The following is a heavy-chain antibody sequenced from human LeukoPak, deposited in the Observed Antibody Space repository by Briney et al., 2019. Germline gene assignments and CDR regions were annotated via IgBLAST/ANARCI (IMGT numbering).Heavy chain of an antibody. V-gene: IGHV4-59*01. CDR3: ARDDYGDYYHWFDP. D-gene: IGHD4-17*01. Sequence: PSETLSLTRTVSGGSISSYYWSWIRQPPGKGLEWIGYIYYSGSTNYNPSLKSRVTMSVDTSKNQFSLKLSSVTAADTAVYYCARDDYGDYYHWFDPWGQGTLVTVSS. J-gene: IGHJ5*02. CDR2: IYYSGST. CDR1: GGSISSYY.